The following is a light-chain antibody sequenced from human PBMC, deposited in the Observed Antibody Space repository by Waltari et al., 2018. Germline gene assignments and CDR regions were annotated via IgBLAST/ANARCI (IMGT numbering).Light chain of an antibody. Sequence: VGDRVTISCRASQSINKWLAWYQQKPGRAPSLLIYKASTLEAGVPSRFSGSGSGTEFTLTISSLQPDDFAVYYCQQYSRPLWTFGQGTKVEVK. J-gene: IGKJ1*01. V-gene: IGKV1-5*03. CDR3: QQYSRPLWT. CDR2: KAS. CDR1: QSINKW.